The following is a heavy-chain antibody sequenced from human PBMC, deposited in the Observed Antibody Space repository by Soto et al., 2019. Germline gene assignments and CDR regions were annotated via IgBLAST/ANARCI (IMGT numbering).Heavy chain of an antibody. V-gene: IGHV1-24*01. CDR3: ATSGWELLSLDY. D-gene: IGHD1-26*01. CDR1: GYTLIELS. CDR2: FDPEDGET. Sequence: ASVKVSCKVSGYTLIELSMHWVRQAPGKGLEWMGGFDPEDGETIYAQKFQGRVTMTEDTSTDTAYMELSSLRSEDTAVYYCATSGWELLSLDYWGQGTLVTVSS. J-gene: IGHJ4*02.